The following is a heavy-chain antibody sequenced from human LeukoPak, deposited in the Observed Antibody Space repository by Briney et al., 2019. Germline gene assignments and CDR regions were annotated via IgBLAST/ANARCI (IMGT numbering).Heavy chain of an antibody. Sequence: PGGSLRLSCAASGFTFSDYYMSWIRQAPGKGLEWVSYISSSGSTIYYADSVNGRFTISRDNAKNSLYLQMNSLRAEDTAVYYCARAHAYSYGSPLGYWGQGTLVTVSS. V-gene: IGHV3-11*04. D-gene: IGHD5-18*01. J-gene: IGHJ4*02. CDR2: ISSSGSTI. CDR1: GFTFSDYY. CDR3: ARAHAYSYGSPLGY.